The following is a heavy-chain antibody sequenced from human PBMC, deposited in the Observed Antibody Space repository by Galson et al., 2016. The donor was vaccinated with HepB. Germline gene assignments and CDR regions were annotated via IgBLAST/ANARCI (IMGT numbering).Heavy chain of an antibody. V-gene: IGHV3-23*01. CDR3: VQGSTAPAV. Sequence: SLRLSCAASGFTFNNYGMTWVRQAPGKGLEVVSSISRSGDSRDYAYSVKGRFTISRDNSKNTLSLQMNSRRAEDTAVYYCVQGSTAPAVWGKGTTVTVSS. D-gene: IGHD1-26*01. J-gene: IGHJ6*04. CDR2: ISRSGDSR. CDR1: GFTFNNYG.